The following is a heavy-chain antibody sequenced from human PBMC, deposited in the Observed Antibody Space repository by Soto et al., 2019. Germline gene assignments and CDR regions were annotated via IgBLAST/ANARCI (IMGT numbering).Heavy chain of an antibody. Sequence: PGGSLRLSCAASGFTLSSYDMHWVRQATGKGLEWVSAIGTAGDPYYPGSVKGRFTISRENAKNSLYLQMNSLRAGDTAVYYCARGAPFMTTVTDSWYFDLWGRGTLVTVSS. V-gene: IGHV3-13*05. CDR3: ARGAPFMTTVTDSWYFDL. CDR1: GFTLSSYD. J-gene: IGHJ2*01. CDR2: IGTAGDP. D-gene: IGHD4-4*01.